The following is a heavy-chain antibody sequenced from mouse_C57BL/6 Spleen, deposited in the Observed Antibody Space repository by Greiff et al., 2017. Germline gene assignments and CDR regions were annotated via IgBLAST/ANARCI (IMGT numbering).Heavy chain of an antibody. CDR2: INPNNGGT. D-gene: IGHD2-1*01. Sequence: EVQLQQSGPELVKPGASVKIPCKASGYTFTDYNMDWVKQSHGKSLEWIGDINPNNGGTIYNQKFKGKATLTVDKSSSTAYMVLRSLTSEDTSVYYCARGIYYGNYDYFDYWGQGTTLTVSS. CDR1: GYTFTDYN. J-gene: IGHJ2*01. V-gene: IGHV1-18*01. CDR3: ARGIYYGNYDYFDY.